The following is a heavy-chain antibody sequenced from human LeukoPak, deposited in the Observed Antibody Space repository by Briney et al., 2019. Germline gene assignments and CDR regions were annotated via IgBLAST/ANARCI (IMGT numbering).Heavy chain of an antibody. D-gene: IGHD3-22*01. Sequence: PSETLSLTCAVYGGSFSGYYWSWIRQPPGKGLEWIGEIHHSGTTKYKPSLKSRITISVDTSKNEFSLRLTSVTAADTAVYYCARAPSGYKFYFASWGQGSLVTVSS. CDR1: GGSFSGYY. J-gene: IGHJ4*02. CDR3: ARAPSGYKFYFAS. CDR2: IHHSGTT. V-gene: IGHV4-34*01.